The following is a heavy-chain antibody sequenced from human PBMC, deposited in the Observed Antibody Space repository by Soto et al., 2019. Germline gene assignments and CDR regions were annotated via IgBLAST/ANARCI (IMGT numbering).Heavy chain of an antibody. Sequence: QVQLVQSGAEVKKPGASVKVSCKASGYTFTSYGITWVRQAPGQGLEWMGWISVYNGNTNYAQKLQGRVTMTTDTXTXTXXMELRSLRSDDTAVYYCARDCGGDCYLLGAEYFQHWGQGTRVTVSS. V-gene: IGHV1-18*01. D-gene: IGHD2-21*02. CDR1: GYTFTSYG. CDR2: ISVYNGNT. J-gene: IGHJ1*01. CDR3: ARDCGGDCYLLGAEYFQH.